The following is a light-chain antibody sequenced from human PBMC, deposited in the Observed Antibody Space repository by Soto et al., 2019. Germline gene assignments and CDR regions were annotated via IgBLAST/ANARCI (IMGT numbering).Light chain of an antibody. CDR1: SSDVGGYNY. V-gene: IGLV2-11*01. CDR2: DVS. J-gene: IGLJ2*01. Sequence: QSVLTQPRSVSGSPRQSVTISCTGTSSDVGGYNYVSWYQQHPGKAPKLIIYDVSKRPSGVPDRFSGSKSGNTASLTISGLQAEDEADYYCCSYAGSYTLVFGGGTKVTVL. CDR3: CSYAGSYTLV.